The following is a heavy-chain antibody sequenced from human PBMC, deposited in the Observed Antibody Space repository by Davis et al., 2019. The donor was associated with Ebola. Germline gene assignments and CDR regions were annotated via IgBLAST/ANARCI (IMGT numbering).Heavy chain of an antibody. CDR2: IWYDGSNK. CDR3: ARGDSGSYIFYYYGMDV. V-gene: IGHV3-33*01. D-gene: IGHD1-26*01. CDR1: GFTFSSYG. J-gene: IGHJ6*02. Sequence: SLKTPCAAPGFTFSSYGLHRVRQAPGTGLEWVAVIWYDGSNKYYADSVKGRFTISRDNSKNTLYLQMNSLRAEDTAVYYCARGDSGSYIFYYYGMDVWGQGTTVTVSS.